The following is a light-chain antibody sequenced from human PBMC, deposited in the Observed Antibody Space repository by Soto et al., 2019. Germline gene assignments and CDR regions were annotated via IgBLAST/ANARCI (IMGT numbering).Light chain of an antibody. CDR3: QQYGTSPDT. J-gene: IGKJ2*01. CDR1: QSVSSSN. CDR2: DAS. Sequence: EIVLTQSPGTLSLSPGEGATLSCRASQSVSSSNLAWYQQKPGQAPSLLIYDASTRASGIPDRFSGSGSGTDFTLTISKLEPEYFAVYYCQQYGTSPDTFGQGTKLEIK. V-gene: IGKV3-20*01.